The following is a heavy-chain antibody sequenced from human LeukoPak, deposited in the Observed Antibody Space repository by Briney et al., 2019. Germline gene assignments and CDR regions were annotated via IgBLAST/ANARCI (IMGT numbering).Heavy chain of an antibody. CDR2: IYTSGST. D-gene: IGHD3-22*01. Sequence: PSQTLSLTCTVSGGSISSGSYYWSWIRQPAGKGLEWIGRIYTSGSTNYNPSLKSRVTISVDTSKNQFSLKLSSVTAADTAVYYCASSRSSGYKSWYYYYYMDVWGKGTTVTVSS. V-gene: IGHV4-61*02. J-gene: IGHJ6*03. CDR1: GGSISSGSYY. CDR3: ASSRSSGYKSWYYYYYMDV.